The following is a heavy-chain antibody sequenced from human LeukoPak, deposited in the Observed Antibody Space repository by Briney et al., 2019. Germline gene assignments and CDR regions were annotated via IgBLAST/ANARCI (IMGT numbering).Heavy chain of an antibody. D-gene: IGHD6-19*01. J-gene: IGHJ2*01. CDR2: IYPGDSDT. CDR1: GYSFTSYW. V-gene: IGHV5-51*01. CDR3: ARVTRSSGWYPRERYWYFDL. Sequence: GASLQISCKGSGYSFTSYWIGWVRQMPGKGLEWMGIIYPGDSDTRYSPSFQGQVTISADQSISTAYLQWSSLKASDTAMYYCARVTRSSGWYPRERYWYFDLWGRGTLVTVSS.